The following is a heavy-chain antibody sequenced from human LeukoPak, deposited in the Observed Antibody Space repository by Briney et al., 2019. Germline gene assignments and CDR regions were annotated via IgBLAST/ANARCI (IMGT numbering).Heavy chain of an antibody. V-gene: IGHV3-21*01. CDR3: ARADYGDYGVDY. CDR1: GFAFSSSN. Sequence: GGSLRLSCAASGFAFSSSNLNWFRQAPGKGLESVSSITSDSYIYYADSLKGRFSISRDNAKNSLYLQMISLRAEDTAVYYCARADYGDYGVDYWGQGTLVTVSS. J-gene: IGHJ4*02. D-gene: IGHD4-17*01. CDR2: ITSDSYI.